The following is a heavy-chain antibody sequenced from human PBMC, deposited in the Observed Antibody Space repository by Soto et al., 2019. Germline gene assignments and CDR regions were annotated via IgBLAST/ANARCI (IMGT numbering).Heavy chain of an antibody. CDR2: INHSGST. CDR3: ARHGYNLNWFDV. CDR1: GGSFSGYY. J-gene: IGHJ5*02. D-gene: IGHD6-25*01. Sequence: SQTLSLTCAVSGGSFSGYYWSWIRQPPGKGLGWIGEINHSGSTNYNPSLKSRVTISVDTSKNQLSLKLSSVTAADTAVYLCARHGYNLNWFDVWGQGPMVTVSS. V-gene: IGHV4-34*01.